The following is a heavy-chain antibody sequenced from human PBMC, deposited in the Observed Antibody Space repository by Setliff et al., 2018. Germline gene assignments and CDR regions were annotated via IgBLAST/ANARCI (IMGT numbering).Heavy chain of an antibody. CDR1: GYTFTSYA. CDR2: INAGNGNT. V-gene: IGHV1-3*01. J-gene: IGHJ4*02. CDR3: AKDIYGSGSYAVGGYFDY. Sequence: ASVKVSCKASGYTFTSYAMHWVRQAPGQRLEWMGWINAGNGNTKYSQKFQGRVTITRDTSASTAYMELNSLRPDDTAVYYCAKDIYGSGSYAVGGYFDYWGQGTQVTVSS. D-gene: IGHD3-10*01.